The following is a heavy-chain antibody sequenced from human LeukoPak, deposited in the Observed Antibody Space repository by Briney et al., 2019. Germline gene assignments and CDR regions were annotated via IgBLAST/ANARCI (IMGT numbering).Heavy chain of an antibody. CDR1: GGSISSNGYY. CDR3: ASSTSGWYNGNDY. J-gene: IGHJ4*02. CDR2: VYYTGST. D-gene: IGHD6-19*01. V-gene: IGHV4-39*02. Sequence: SETLSLTCTVSGGSISSNGYYWGWIRQPPGKGLEWIGSVYYTGSTYYNPSLKSRVTISVDTAKNHFSLNLSSVTAADTAVYCCASSTSGWYNGNDYWGQGTLVTVSS.